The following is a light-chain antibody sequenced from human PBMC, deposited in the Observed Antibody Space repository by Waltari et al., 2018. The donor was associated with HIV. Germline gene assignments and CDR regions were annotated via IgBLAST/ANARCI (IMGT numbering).Light chain of an antibody. J-gene: IGLJ3*02. Sequence: SALTQPASVSGSPGQSLTISCTATTSDIGEYNYVPWFQHHPAEAPKLIIFEVSNRPSGVSTRFSGSKSGNTASLTVSGLQPEDEADYYCSSYTNKYTWVFGGGTKLTVL. CDR3: SSYTNKYTWV. CDR1: TSDIGEYNY. CDR2: EVS. V-gene: IGLV2-14*01.